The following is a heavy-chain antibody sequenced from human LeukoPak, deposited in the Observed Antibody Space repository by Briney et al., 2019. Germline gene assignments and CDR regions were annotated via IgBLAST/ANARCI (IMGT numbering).Heavy chain of an antibody. CDR1: GGSISSYY. CDR2: IYYSGST. J-gene: IGHJ4*02. CDR3: AKPQVDGGGYFDY. V-gene: IGHV4-59*08. Sequence: SETLSLTCTVSGGSISSYYWSWIRQPPGKGLEWIGYIYYSGSTNYNPSLKSRVTISVDTSKNQFSLKLSSVTAADTAVYYCAKPQVDGGGYFDYWGQGTLVTVSS. D-gene: IGHD2-15*01.